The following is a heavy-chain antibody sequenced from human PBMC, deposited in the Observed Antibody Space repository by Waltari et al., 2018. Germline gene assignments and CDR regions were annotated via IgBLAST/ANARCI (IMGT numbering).Heavy chain of an antibody. CDR3: ARQMTTASTWQTD. Sequence: EVQLVESGGGLVQPGGSLSLSCAVAGFYVSNHYLTWVRQAPGKGLEWVSIIYSGGSTYYADSVKGRFTSSRHSSKNTLYLQMNSLTVEDTAVYYCARQMTTASTWQTDWGQGTLITVSS. CDR2: IYSGGST. D-gene: IGHD4-17*01. CDR1: GFYVSNHY. V-gene: IGHV3-53*04. J-gene: IGHJ4*02.